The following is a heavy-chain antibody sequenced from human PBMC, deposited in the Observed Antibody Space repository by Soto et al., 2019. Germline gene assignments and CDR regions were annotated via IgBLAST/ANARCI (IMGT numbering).Heavy chain of an antibody. V-gene: IGHV3-74*01. Sequence: EVQLVESGGGLVQPGGSLRLSCAASGFTLTNYWMHCVRQAPGKGLVWVSRINSNGRSITYADSVKGRFTISRDNATNTLYLQMNSLRAEDTAVYYSARGGAARAYYYYGMDVWGQGTTVTVSS. D-gene: IGHD6-13*01. CDR1: GFTLTNYW. J-gene: IGHJ6*02. CDR3: ARGGAARAYYYYGMDV. CDR2: INSNGRSI.